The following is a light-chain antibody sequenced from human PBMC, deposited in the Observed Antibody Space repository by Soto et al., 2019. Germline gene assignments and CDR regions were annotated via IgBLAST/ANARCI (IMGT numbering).Light chain of an antibody. J-gene: IGKJ1*01. V-gene: IGKV3-20*01. CDR2: GAS. CDR1: QSVSSSY. Sequence: IVLTQSPGTLSLSPGEGATLSCRASQSVSSSYLAWYQQQPGQAPRLLIYGASSRASGIPDRFSGSGSGTDFTLTISRLEPEDFAAYYCQQYGSSSWTFGQGTKVDIK. CDR3: QQYGSSSWT.